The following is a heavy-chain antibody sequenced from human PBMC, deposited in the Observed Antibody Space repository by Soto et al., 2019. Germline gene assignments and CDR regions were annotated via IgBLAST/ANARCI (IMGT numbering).Heavy chain of an antibody. D-gene: IGHD6-13*01. CDR2: IYYSGST. Sequence: QVQLQESGPGLVKPSETLSLTCTVSGGSISSYYWSWIRQPPGKGLEWIGYIYYSGSTNYNPSLKSRVTISVDTSQNPSSLKLSSVTAADTAVYYCARVRQQLVNHDAFDIGGQGTMVTVSS. CDR3: ARVRQQLVNHDAFDI. CDR1: GGSISSYY. V-gene: IGHV4-59*01. J-gene: IGHJ3*02.